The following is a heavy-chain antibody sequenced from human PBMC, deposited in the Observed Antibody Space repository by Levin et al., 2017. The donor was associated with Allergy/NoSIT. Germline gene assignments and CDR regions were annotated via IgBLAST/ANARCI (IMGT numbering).Heavy chain of an antibody. CDR3: AKGGGSYGRHAFDI. CDR1: GFSFNNFD. D-gene: IGHD3-16*01. V-gene: IGHV3-13*01. CDR2: IGFAGDT. Sequence: GGSLRLSCAASGFSFNNFDIHWVRQASGKGLEWVSSIGFAGDTYYADSVKGRFTISRENANNSVYLQMRRLGGGDTAVFYCAKGGGSYGRHAFDIWGQGTVVTVSS. J-gene: IGHJ3*02.